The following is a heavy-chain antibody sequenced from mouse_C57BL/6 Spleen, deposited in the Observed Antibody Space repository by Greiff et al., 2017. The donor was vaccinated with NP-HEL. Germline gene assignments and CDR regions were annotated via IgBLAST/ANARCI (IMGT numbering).Heavy chain of an antibody. CDR2: ISDGGSYT. J-gene: IGHJ2*01. CDR3: ARAMVPYYFDY. Sequence: DVKLVESGGGLVKPGGSLKLSCAASGFTFSSYAMSWVRQTPEKRLEWVATISDGGSYTYYPDNVKGRFTISRDNAKNNLYLQMSHLKSEDTAMYYCARAMVPYYFDYWGQGTTLTVSS. V-gene: IGHV5-4*03. D-gene: IGHD1-1*02. CDR1: GFTFSSYA.